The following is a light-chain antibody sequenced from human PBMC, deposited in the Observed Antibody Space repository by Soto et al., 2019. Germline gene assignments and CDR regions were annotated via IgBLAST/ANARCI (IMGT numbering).Light chain of an antibody. CDR2: DVS. Sequence: QSALTQPASVSGSPGQSITISCTGTSSDIGGYNFVSWYQHHPGKAPKLLLHDVSNRPSGVSSRFSGCKSGNTASLTISGLQTEDEAGYYCNSYRTVTTYVFGTGTKVTVL. V-gene: IGLV2-14*03. CDR3: NSYRTVTTYV. J-gene: IGLJ1*01. CDR1: SSDIGGYNF.